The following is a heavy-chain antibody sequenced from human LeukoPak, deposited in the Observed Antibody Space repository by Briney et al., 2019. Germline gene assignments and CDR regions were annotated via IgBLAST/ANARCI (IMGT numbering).Heavy chain of an antibody. J-gene: IGHJ4*02. CDR2: ISYDGSNK. V-gene: IGHV3-30*01. Sequence: PGRSLRLSCEASGFTFSSYAMHWVCQAPGTGLERVAVISYDGSNKYYADSVKGRFTISRDNSKNTLYLQMNSLRAEGTAVYYCARDSPLGGYWGQGTLVTVSS. D-gene: IGHD2-15*01. CDR1: GFTFSSYA. CDR3: ARDSPLGGY.